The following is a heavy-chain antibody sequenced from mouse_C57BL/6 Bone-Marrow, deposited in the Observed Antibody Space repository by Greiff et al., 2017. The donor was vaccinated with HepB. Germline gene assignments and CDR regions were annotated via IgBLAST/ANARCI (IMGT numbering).Heavy chain of an antibody. Sequence: QVQLQQSGAELVKPGASVKISCKASGYTFTDYYINWVKQRPGQGLEWIGKIGPGSGSTYYNEKFKGKATLTADKSSSTAYMQLSSLTSEDSAVYFCTRSGGNYVHYYAMDYWGQGTSVTVSS. V-gene: IGHV1-77*01. J-gene: IGHJ4*01. CDR3: TRSGGNYVHYYAMDY. CDR1: GYTFTDYY. D-gene: IGHD2-1*01. CDR2: IGPGSGST.